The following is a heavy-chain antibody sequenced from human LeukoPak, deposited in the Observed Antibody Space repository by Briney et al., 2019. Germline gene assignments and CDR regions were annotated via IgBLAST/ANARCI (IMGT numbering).Heavy chain of an antibody. J-gene: IGHJ1*01. Sequence: ASVKVSCKASGYTFTAYYIHWVRQAPGQGLEWMGWINPNSGGTNYVQKFQGRVTMTRDTSISTAYMELNRLRSDDTAVYYCARWAAAGLEYFQHWGQGTLVTVSS. CDR3: ARWAAAGLEYFQH. D-gene: IGHD6-13*01. V-gene: IGHV1-2*02. CDR1: GYTFTAYY. CDR2: INPNSGGT.